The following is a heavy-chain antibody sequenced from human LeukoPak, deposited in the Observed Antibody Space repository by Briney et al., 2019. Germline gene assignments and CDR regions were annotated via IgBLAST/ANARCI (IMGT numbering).Heavy chain of an antibody. Sequence: SETLSLTRAVYGGSFSGYYWSWIRQPPGKGLEWIGEINHSGSTNYNPSLKSRVTISVDTSKNQFSLKLSSVTAADTAVYYCARGQKRITIFGVGRNWFDPWGQGTLVTVSS. J-gene: IGHJ5*02. D-gene: IGHD3-3*01. CDR2: INHSGST. V-gene: IGHV4-34*01. CDR1: GGSFSGYY. CDR3: ARGQKRITIFGVGRNWFDP.